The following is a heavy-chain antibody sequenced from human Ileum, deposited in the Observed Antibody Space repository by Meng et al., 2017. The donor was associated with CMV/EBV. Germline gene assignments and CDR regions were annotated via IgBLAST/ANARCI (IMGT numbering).Heavy chain of an antibody. V-gene: IGHV3-15*07. CDR1: GFAFMSAW. CDR2: IKSKTDGGTI. D-gene: IGHD1-14*01. Sequence: GGCGFAFMSAWRNWVGKGPGRGRERVGRIKSKTDGGTIGYAAPVKDRFTISRDDSKDTLYLQMDSLKTEDTAVYYCATVGPYSRSVYWGQGTLVTVSS. CDR3: ATVGPYSRSVY. J-gene: IGHJ4*02.